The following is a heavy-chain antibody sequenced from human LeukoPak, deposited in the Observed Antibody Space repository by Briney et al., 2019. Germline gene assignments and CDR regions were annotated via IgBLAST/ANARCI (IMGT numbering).Heavy chain of an antibody. CDR2: IYHSGST. CDR1: GHSISSGYY. V-gene: IGHV4-38-2*01. D-gene: IGHD3-22*01. Sequence: SETLSLTCAVSGHSISSGYYWVWIRQPPGRGLEWIGSIYHSGSTYYNTSLNSRVSISLDTPKNQFSLTLSSVTAADTALYYCASAYDISGYYYYMDVWGKGTTVTVSS. J-gene: IGHJ6*03. CDR3: ASAYDISGYYYYMDV.